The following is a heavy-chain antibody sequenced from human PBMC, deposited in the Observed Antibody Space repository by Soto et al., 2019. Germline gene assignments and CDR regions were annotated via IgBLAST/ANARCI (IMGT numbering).Heavy chain of an antibody. Sequence: GAPVEVSWKASGYTFASYYMCWGRHAPGQGLEWMGIINPSGGSTSYAQKFQGRVTMTRDTSTSTVYMELSSLRSEDTAVYYCARDVDPRINNWFDPWGQGTLVTVSS. CDR1: GYTFASYY. CDR3: ARDVDPRINNWFDP. J-gene: IGHJ5*02. CDR2: INPSGGST. V-gene: IGHV1-46*01.